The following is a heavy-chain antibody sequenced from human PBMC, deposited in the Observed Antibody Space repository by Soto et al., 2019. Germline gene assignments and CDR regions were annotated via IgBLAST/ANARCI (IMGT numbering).Heavy chain of an antibody. J-gene: IGHJ4*02. CDR1: GITFRSYP. D-gene: IGHD2-8*02. V-gene: IGHV3-48*02. Sequence: RRLSCAASGITFRSYPMNWVRHGPGKGLGWVSYISSSSSTIYYAYSVRGRITISGNNAKNSQYLQMDSLADEDAAVYYCARGPGTGHLFDYWGQGTMVTVSS. CDR3: ARGPGTGHLFDY. CDR2: ISSSSSTI.